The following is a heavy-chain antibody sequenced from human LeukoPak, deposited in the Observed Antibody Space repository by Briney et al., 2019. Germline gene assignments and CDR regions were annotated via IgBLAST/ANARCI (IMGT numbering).Heavy chain of an antibody. J-gene: IGHJ4*02. CDR2: IYTSGST. CDR3: AREMWELRYFDY. D-gene: IGHD1-26*01. CDR1: GGSISSGSYY. V-gene: IGHV4-61*09. Sequence: SETLSLTCTVSGGSISSGSYYWSWIRQPAGKGLEWIGHIYTSGSTNYNPSLKSRVTISVDTSKNQFSLKLSSVTAADTAVYYCAREMWELRYFDYWGQGTLVTVSS.